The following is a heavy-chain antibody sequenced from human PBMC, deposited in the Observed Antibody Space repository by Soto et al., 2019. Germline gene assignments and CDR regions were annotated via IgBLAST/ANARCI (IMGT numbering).Heavy chain of an antibody. CDR3: ARPGTHYDSGRFDY. J-gene: IGHJ4*02. V-gene: IGHV4-39*01. CDR2: IYYSGST. D-gene: IGHD3-22*01. Sequence: SETLSLTCTVSGGSISSSSYYWGWIRQPPGKGLEWIGSIYYSGSTYYNPSLKSRVTISVDTSKNQFSLKLSSVTAADTAVYYCARPGTHYDSGRFDYWGQGTLVTVSS. CDR1: GGSISSSSYY.